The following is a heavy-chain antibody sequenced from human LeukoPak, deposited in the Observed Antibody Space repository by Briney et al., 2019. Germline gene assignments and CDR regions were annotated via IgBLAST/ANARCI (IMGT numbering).Heavy chain of an antibody. CDR3: AKRTGAAAYNWFDP. CDR2: IRYDGSNK. D-gene: IGHD6-13*01. CDR1: GFTFSSYG. J-gene: IGHJ5*02. V-gene: IGHV3-30*02. Sequence: PGGSLRLSCAASGFTFSSYGMHWVRQAPGKGLEWVAFIRYDGSNKYYADSVKGRFTISRDNSKNTLYLQMNSLRTEDTAVYYCAKRTGAAAYNWFDPWGQGTLVTVSS.